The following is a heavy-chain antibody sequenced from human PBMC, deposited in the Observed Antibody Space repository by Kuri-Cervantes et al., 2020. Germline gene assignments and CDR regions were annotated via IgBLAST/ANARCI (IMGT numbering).Heavy chain of an antibody. D-gene: IGHD6-6*01. CDR1: GFTFSSYA. J-gene: IGHJ4*02. CDR3: AGHSSSGY. CDR2: ISYDGSNK. Sequence: GGSLRLSCAASGFTFSSYAIHWVRQAPGKGLEWVAVISYDGSNKYYADSVKGRFTISRDNSKNTLYLQMNSLRDEDTAVYYCAGHSSSGYWGQGTLVTVSS. V-gene: IGHV3-30*01.